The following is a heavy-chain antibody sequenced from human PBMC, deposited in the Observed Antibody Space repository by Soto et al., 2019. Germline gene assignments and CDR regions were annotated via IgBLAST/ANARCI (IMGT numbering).Heavy chain of an antibody. Sequence: QVQLVQSGAEVTKPGASVKLSCKASGYTFTSYYIHWVRQAPGQGLEWVAMINPGGGRTKNAQMFQGRVTLTRDTSAGTVDMELSSLTSDDTAVYYCARGPSCGGDCYLFDYWGQVSLVTVSS. CDR3: ARGPSCGGDCYLFDY. CDR2: INPGGGRT. CDR1: GYTFTSYY. J-gene: IGHJ4*02. V-gene: IGHV1-46*01. D-gene: IGHD2-21*02.